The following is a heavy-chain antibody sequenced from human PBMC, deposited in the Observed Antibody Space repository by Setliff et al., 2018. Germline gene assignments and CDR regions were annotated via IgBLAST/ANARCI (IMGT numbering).Heavy chain of an antibody. J-gene: IGHJ4*02. CDR2: MNPNSGNT. CDR1: GYTFTSYD. Sequence: ASVKVSCKASGYTFTSYDINWVRQATGQGLEWMGWMNPNSGNTGYAQKFQGRVTMTRNTSISTAYMELSSLRFEDTAVYYCARAQSWSGGPYYFDNWGQGTLVTVSS. D-gene: IGHD3-3*01. CDR3: ARAQSWSGGPYYFDN. V-gene: IGHV1-8*02.